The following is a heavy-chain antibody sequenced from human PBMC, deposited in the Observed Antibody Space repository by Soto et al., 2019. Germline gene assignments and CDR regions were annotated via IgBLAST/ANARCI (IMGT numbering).Heavy chain of an antibody. CDR1: GFTLLNDY. Sequence: ASVKVSCKASGFTLLNDYIHWVGQAPRQGLEWMGMINPSTGATRYSQQFRGRVTVTWDTSRSTVYMEVSSLRSEDTAVYYCATETIRKYIGLFDYWG. V-gene: IGHV1-46*01. D-gene: IGHD5-12*01. J-gene: IGHJ4*01. CDR3: ATETIRKYIGLFDY. CDR2: INPSTGAT.